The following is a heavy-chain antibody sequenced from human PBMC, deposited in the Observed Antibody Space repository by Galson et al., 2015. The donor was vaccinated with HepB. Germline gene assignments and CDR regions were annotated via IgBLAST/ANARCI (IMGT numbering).Heavy chain of an antibody. J-gene: IGHJ6*02. D-gene: IGHD3-10*01. CDR2: VDDTGTT. Sequence: TLSLTCTVSGDSVTGYYWGWIRQPPGKGLDWIGSVDDTGTTIYNPSLRTRVTVSVDTSKNQFSLRLMSVTAADTAVYFCVRELGGSSPHFKYGMDVWGQGTLVTVSS. V-gene: IGHV4-59*02. CDR1: GDSVTGYY. CDR3: VRELGGSSPHFKYGMDV.